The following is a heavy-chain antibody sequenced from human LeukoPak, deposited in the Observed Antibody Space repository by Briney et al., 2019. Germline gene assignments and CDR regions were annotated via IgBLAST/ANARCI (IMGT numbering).Heavy chain of an antibody. CDR2: KYYSGSA. CDR3: ATPYCSSISCLDVFNM. CDR1: GVSVTDGRYY. D-gene: IGHD2-2*01. J-gene: IGHJ3*02. V-gene: IGHV4-31*03. Sequence: SETLSLTCNVSGVSVTDGRYYWTRIRQHPGQGLEWIGYKYYSGSAKYNPSLKSRLTISIDTSKNQFSLQLSSVTAADTATYYCATPYCSSISCLDVFNMWGQGTRVTVSS.